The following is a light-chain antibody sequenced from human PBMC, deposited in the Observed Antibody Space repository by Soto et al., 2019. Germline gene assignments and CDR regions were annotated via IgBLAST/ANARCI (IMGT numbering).Light chain of an antibody. CDR1: QGITNR. CDR2: EAS. CDR3: QHGKSFPIS. Sequence: DTQMTTSPSSVSASVGDRVTITCRASQGITNRLAWYQQKPGKAPKLLIYEASSLHSGVPSRISGSGSGTDSTLTISTLQPEDFATYYGQHGKSFPISFGKRRRMEIK. J-gene: IGKJ5*01. V-gene: IGKV1D-12*01.